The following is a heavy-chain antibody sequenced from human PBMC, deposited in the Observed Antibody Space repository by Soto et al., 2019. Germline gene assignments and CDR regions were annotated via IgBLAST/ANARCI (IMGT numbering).Heavy chain of an antibody. Sequence: SEPLSLTCTVSGASISSYYWCWIRQPPGKGLEWIGYIYYSGSTNYNPSLKSRVTISVDTSKNQFSLKLSSVTAADTAVYYCARPTYNSGSPFDYWGQGTLVTVS. CDR2: IYYSGST. CDR3: ARPTYNSGSPFDY. CDR1: GASISSYY. J-gene: IGHJ4*02. D-gene: IGHD1-20*01. V-gene: IGHV4-59*01.